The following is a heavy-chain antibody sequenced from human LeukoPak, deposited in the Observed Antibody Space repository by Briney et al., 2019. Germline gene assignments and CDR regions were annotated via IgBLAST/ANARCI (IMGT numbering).Heavy chain of an antibody. CDR3: ASICSGGSCYVDY. V-gene: IGHV3-30*02. CDR2: IRYDGSNK. J-gene: IGHJ4*02. CDR1: GFTFSSYG. Sequence: GGSLRLSCAASGFTFSSYGMHWVRQAPGKGLEWVAFIRYDGSNKYYADSVKGRFTISRDNAKNSLYLQMNSLRAEDTAVYYCASICSGGSCYVDYWGQGTLVTVSS. D-gene: IGHD2-15*01.